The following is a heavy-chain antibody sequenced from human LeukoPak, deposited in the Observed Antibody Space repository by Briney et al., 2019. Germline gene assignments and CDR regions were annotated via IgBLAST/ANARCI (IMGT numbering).Heavy chain of an antibody. CDR1: GYSFTSYW. V-gene: IGHV5-51*01. CDR3: ARRNYYDRSGYFDY. Sequence: GASLKISCQATGYSFTSYWIGWVRQMPGKGLEWMGIIHPGDSDTRYSPSFQGQVTISADKSISTAYLQWSSLKASDTAKYYCARRNYYDRSGYFDYWGQGTLVTVSS. CDR2: IHPGDSDT. D-gene: IGHD3-22*01. J-gene: IGHJ4*02.